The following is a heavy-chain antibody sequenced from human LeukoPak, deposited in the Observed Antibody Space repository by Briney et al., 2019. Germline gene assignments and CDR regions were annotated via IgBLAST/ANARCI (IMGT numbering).Heavy chain of an antibody. D-gene: IGHD5-12*01. J-gene: IGHJ4*02. CDR1: GFTFDDYA. V-gene: IGHV3-9*01. CDR2: ISWNSGSI. Sequence: PGRSLRLSCAASGFTFDDYAMHWVRQAPGKGLEWVSGISWNSGSIGYADSVKGRFTISRDNAKNSLYLQMNSLRAEDTALYYCAKLSGYDRSDYRVLATLINVSS. CDR3: AKLSGYDRSDY.